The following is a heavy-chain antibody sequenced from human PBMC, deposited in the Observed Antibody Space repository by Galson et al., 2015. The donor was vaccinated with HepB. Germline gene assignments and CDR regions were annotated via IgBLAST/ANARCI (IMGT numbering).Heavy chain of an antibody. CDR2: IYHSGST. Sequence: SETLSLTCTVSGGSISSYYWSWIRQPPGKGLEWIGYIYHSGSTNYNPSLKSRVTISVDTSKNQFSLKLSSVAAADTAVYYCARQRNYDFWSGYYTDDAFDIWGQGTMVTVSS. D-gene: IGHD3-3*01. J-gene: IGHJ3*02. V-gene: IGHV4-59*08. CDR3: ARQRNYDFWSGYYTDDAFDI. CDR1: GGSISSYY.